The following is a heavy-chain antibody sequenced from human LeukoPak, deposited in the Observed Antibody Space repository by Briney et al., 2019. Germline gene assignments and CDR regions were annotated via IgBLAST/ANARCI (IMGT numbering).Heavy chain of an antibody. D-gene: IGHD6-13*01. CDR1: GGSFSGYY. J-gene: IGHJ5*02. V-gene: IGHV4-34*01. CDR3: ARGRQPPTSNWFAP. Sequence: SETLSLTCAVYGGSFSGYYWSWIRQPPGKGLEWIGEINHSGSTNYNPSLKSRVTISVDTSKNQVSLKLSSVTAADPAVYYCARGRQPPTSNWFAPWGQGTLVTVSS. CDR2: INHSGST.